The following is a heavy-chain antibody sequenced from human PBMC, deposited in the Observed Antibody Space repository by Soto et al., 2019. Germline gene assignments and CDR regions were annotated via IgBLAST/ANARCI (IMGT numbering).Heavy chain of an antibody. J-gene: IGHJ4*02. CDR3: ARLPSGWPDEGWDYFDY. D-gene: IGHD6-19*01. V-gene: IGHV5-51*01. Sequence: ESLTISFKGSGYSFTSYWIGLVRRMPGKGLEWMGIIYPGDSDTRYSPSFQGQVTISADKSISTAYLQWSSLKASDTAMYYCARLPSGWPDEGWDYFDYWGQGTLVTV. CDR2: IYPGDSDT. CDR1: GYSFTSYW.